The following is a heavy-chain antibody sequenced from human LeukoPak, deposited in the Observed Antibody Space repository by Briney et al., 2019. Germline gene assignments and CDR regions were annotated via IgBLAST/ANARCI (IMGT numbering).Heavy chain of an antibody. D-gene: IGHD5-18*01. Sequence: GRSLRLSCAASGFTFSSYGMHWVRQAPGKGLEWVAVIWYDGSNKYYADSVKGRFTISRDNSKNTLYLQMNSLRAEDTAAYYCAKPERGYSYGYAAYWGQGTLVTVSS. CDR1: GFTFSSYG. J-gene: IGHJ4*02. V-gene: IGHV3-33*06. CDR3: AKPERGYSYGYAAY. CDR2: IWYDGSNK.